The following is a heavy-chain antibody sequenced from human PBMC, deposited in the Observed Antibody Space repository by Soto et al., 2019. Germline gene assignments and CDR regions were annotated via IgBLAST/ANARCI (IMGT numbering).Heavy chain of an antibody. Sequence: QVQLVQSGAEVKKPGASVKVSCKASGYTFTSYDINWVRQATGQGLEWMGWMNPNSGNTGYAQKFQGRVTMTRNTSISTAYMELSRLRSEDTAMYYCARGLEWSWSRDPWGQGTLVTVSS. CDR3: ARGLEWSWSRDP. J-gene: IGHJ5*02. V-gene: IGHV1-8*01. D-gene: IGHD3-3*01. CDR2: MNPNSGNT. CDR1: GYTFTSYD.